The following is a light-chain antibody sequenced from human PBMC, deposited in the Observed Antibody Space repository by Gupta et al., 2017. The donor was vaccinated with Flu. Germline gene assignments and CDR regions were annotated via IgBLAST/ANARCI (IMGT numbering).Light chain of an antibody. J-gene: IGKJ1*01. Sequence: PSTLSTSVGDRVTITCRASQSISGWLAWYQQKPGKAPNLLIYKTSTLESGVPPRFSGSGSGTEFTLTISSLQPDDFATYYCQYYNSYSGTFGQGTKVEFK. CDR1: QSISGW. CDR2: KTS. V-gene: IGKV1-5*03. CDR3: QYYNSYSGT.